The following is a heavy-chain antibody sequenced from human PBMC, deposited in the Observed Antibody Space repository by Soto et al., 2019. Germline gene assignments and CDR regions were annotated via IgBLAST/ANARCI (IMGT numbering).Heavy chain of an antibody. V-gene: IGHV4-31*03. CDR2: IYYSGST. CDR1: GGSISSGGYY. J-gene: IGHJ6*02. Sequence: SETLSLTCTVSGGSISSGGYYWSWIRQHPGKGLEWIGYIYYSGSTYYNPSLKSRVTISVDTSKNQFSLKLSSVTAADTAVYYCARDRGGGGNIRRHYYYGMDVWGQGTTVT. D-gene: IGHD2-15*01. CDR3: ARDRGGGGNIRRHYYYGMDV.